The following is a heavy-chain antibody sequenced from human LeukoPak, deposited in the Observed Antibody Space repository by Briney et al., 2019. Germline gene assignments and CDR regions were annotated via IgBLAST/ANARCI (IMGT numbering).Heavy chain of an antibody. Sequence: PSETLSLTCTVSGGSISSYYWSWIRQPPGKGLEWIGEINHSGSTNYNPSLKSRVTISVDTSKNQFSLKLSSVTAADTAVYYCARGQGYSSSWYWEKYFQHWGQGTLVTVSS. V-gene: IGHV4-34*01. CDR1: GGSISSYY. CDR3: ARGQGYSSSWYWEKYFQH. J-gene: IGHJ1*01. CDR2: INHSGST. D-gene: IGHD6-13*01.